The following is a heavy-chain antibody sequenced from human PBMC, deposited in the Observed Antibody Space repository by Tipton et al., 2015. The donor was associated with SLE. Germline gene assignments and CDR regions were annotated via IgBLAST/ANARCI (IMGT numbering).Heavy chain of an antibody. J-gene: IGHJ4*02. CDR1: GGSFSGYY. Sequence: LSLTCAVYGGSFSGYYWSWIRQPPGKGLEWIGYIYYSGSTNYNPSLKSRVTISVDTSKNQFSLKLSSVTAADTAVYYCARFSYDSSGYSFGYWGQGTLVTVSS. V-gene: IGHV4-59*01. CDR2: IYYSGST. D-gene: IGHD3-22*01. CDR3: ARFSYDSSGYSFGY.